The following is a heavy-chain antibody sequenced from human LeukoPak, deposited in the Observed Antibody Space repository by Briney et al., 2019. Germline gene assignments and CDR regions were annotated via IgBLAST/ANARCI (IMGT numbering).Heavy chain of an antibody. J-gene: IGHJ4*02. CDR2: ISYGGSNK. CDR3: ARDCSSTSCYWGFDY. Sequence: GGSLRLSCAASGFTFSSYGMHWVRQAPGKGLEWVAVISYGGSNKYYADSVKGRFTISRDNSKNTLYLQMNSLRAEDTAVYYCARDCSSTSCYWGFDYWGQGTLVTVSS. V-gene: IGHV3-30*03. D-gene: IGHD2-2*01. CDR1: GFTFSSYG.